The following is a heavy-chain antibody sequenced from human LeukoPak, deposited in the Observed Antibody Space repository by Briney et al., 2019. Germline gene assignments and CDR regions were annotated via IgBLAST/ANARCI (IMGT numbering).Heavy chain of an antibody. Sequence: SETLSLTCTVSGGSISSYYWSCIRQRPGKGLEWIGEINHSGSTNYNPSLKSRVTISVDTSKNQFSLKLSSVTAADTAVYYCARLWVTSHKYYYDYMDVWGKGTTVTVSS. CDR2: INHSGST. CDR3: ARLWVTSHKYYYDYMDV. D-gene: IGHD2-2*01. J-gene: IGHJ6*03. V-gene: IGHV4-34*01. CDR1: GGSISSYY.